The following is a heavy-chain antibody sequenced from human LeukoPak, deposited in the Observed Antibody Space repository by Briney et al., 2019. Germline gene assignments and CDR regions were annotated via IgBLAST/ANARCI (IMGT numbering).Heavy chain of an antibody. CDR2: IYTSGST. V-gene: IGHV4-4*07. CDR1: GGSISNYY. CDR3: ARRTGYSGSGSGAFDI. J-gene: IGHJ3*02. D-gene: IGHD3-10*01. Sequence: SETLSLTCTVSGGSISNYYWTWIRQPAEKGLEWIGRIYTSGSTNYNSSLKSRVTMSVDTSKNQFSLKLSYVTAADTAVYYCARRTGYSGSGSGAFDIWGQGTMVTVSS.